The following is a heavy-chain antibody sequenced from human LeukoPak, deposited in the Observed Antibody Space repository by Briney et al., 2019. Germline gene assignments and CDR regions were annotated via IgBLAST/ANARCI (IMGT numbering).Heavy chain of an antibody. V-gene: IGHV3-23*01. J-gene: IGHJ4*02. CDR1: GFTFSSYA. CDR3: AKDTSIGRYCTNGICSPFDY. Sequence: GSLRLSCEGSGFTFSSYAMSWVRQAPGKGLEWVSAISKTGGTTYDADSVKGRFTISRDNSRSTLYLQMNSLRAEDTAVYYCAKDTSIGRYCTNGICSPFDYWGQGTLVTVSS. D-gene: IGHD2-8*01. CDR2: ISKTGGTT.